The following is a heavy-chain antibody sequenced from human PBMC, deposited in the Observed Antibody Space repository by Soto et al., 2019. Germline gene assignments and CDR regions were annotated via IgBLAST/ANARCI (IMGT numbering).Heavy chain of an antibody. CDR3: AKMAVAGPFDY. CDR1: GFTFSSYG. D-gene: IGHD6-19*01. V-gene: IGHV3-30*18. J-gene: IGHJ4*02. CDR2: ISYDGSNK. Sequence: GSLRLSCAASGFTFSSYGMHWVRQAPGKGLEWVAVISYDGSNKYYADSVKGRFTISRDNSKNTLYLQMNSLRAEDAAVYYCAKMAVAGPFDYWGQGTLVTVSS.